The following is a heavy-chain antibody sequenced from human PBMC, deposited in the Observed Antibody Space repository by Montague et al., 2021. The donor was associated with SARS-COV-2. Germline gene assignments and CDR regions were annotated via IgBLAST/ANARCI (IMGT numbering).Heavy chain of an antibody. Sequence: SLRLSCAASGFTFSDYYMSWIRQAPGKGLEWVSYISSSSSYTNYADSVKGRFTISRDNAKNSLYLQMNSLRAEDTAVYYCARAVDTAMVPLYYYYYGMGVWGPGDTVPVS. D-gene: IGHD5-18*01. J-gene: IGHJ6*01. V-gene: IGHV3-11*05. CDR3: ARAVDTAMVPLYYYYYGMGV. CDR2: ISSSSSYT. CDR1: GFTFSDYY.